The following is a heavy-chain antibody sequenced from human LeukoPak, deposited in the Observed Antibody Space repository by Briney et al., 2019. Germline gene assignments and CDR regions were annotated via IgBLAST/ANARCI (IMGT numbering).Heavy chain of an antibody. Sequence: GGSLRLSCAASGFTFSSYGMHWVRQAPGKGLEWAAVIWYDGSNKYYADSVKGRFTISRDNSKNTLYLQMNSLRAEDTAVYYCARDSTQRTSSADYYDSSGYYYGPDYWGQGTLVTVSS. CDR3: ARDSTQRTSSADYYDSSGYYYGPDY. CDR1: GFTFSSYG. D-gene: IGHD3-22*01. V-gene: IGHV3-33*01. CDR2: IWYDGSNK. J-gene: IGHJ4*02.